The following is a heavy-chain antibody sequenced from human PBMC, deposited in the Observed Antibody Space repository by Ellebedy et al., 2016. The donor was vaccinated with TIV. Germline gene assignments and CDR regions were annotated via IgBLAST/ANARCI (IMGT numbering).Heavy chain of an antibody. CDR1: GFSLNTGGVG. CDR3: ARRTKYDPGAFDI. CDR2: IYWNGDN. D-gene: IGHD3-16*01. V-gene: IGHV2-5*01. Sequence: SGPTLVKPTQTLTLTCTFTGFSLNTGGVGVGWIRQPPGKALECLGIIYWNGDNPYSPSLKSRLSITKVTSKNQVVLTMTNMDPVDTATYYCARRTKYDPGAFDIWGQGTMVTVSS. J-gene: IGHJ3*02.